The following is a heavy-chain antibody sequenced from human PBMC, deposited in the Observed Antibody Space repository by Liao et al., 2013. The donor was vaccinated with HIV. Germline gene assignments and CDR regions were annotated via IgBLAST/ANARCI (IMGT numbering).Heavy chain of an antibody. CDR2: IYHSGST. CDR1: GGSFSSGGYS. V-gene: IGHV4-30-2*02. CDR3: GRVRRDSENYYYYYYMDV. J-gene: IGHJ6*03. D-gene: IGHD2-21*02. Sequence: QLQLQESGSGLVKPSQTLSLTCAVSGGSFSSGGYSWSWIRQPPGKGLEWIGYIYHSGSTYYNPSLKSRVTISVDRSKNQFSLRLSSATAADTAVYFCGRVRRDSENYYYYYYMDVWGKGTTVTVSS.